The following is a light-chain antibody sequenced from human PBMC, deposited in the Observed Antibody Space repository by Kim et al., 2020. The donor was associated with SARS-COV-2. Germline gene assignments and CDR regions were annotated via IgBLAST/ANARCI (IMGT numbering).Light chain of an antibody. J-gene: IGLJ2*01. CDR2: YKN. V-gene: IGLV3-19*01. CDR1: SLRTYY. CDR3: NSRASSGNHLL. Sequence: SSELTQDPAVSVALGQTVRITCQGDSLRTYYASWYQQKPGQAPVLVIYYKNNRPSGIPDRFSGSSSGNTASLTITGAQAEDEADYYCNSRASSGNHLLFGGGTQLTVL.